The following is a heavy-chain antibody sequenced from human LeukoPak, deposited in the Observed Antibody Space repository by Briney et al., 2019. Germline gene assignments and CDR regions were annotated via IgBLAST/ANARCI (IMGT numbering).Heavy chain of an antibody. CDR1: GYSFTGYY. CDR3: ARQTGYGSGSYDALDI. V-gene: IGHV1-2*02. CDR2: INPKSGGT. J-gene: IGHJ3*02. D-gene: IGHD2-15*01. Sequence: ASVKVSCKASGYSFTGYYIHWVRQAHGQGLEWMGWINPKSGGTNYAQNFQGIVTMTGDTSISTAYMELGRLRSDDTAVYYCARQTGYGSGSYDALDIWGQGTMVTVSS.